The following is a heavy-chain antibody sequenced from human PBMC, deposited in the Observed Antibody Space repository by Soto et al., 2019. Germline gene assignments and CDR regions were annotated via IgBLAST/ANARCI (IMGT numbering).Heavy chain of an antibody. CDR1: GGSISSSSYY. Sequence: SETLSLTCTVSGGSISSSSYYWGWIRQPPGKGLEWIGSMSYSGSSYYNPSLKSRVTISVDTSKNQFSLKLTSVTAADTAVYYCVRQDYYESSGWGQGTLVTVSS. D-gene: IGHD3-22*01. CDR2: MSYSGSS. CDR3: VRQDYYESSG. V-gene: IGHV4-39*01. J-gene: IGHJ4*02.